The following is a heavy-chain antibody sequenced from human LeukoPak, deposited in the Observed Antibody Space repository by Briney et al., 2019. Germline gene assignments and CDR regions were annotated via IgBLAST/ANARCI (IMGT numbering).Heavy chain of an antibody. CDR1: GGSISSHY. Sequence: PSETLSLTCTVSGGSISSHYWSWIRQPPGKGLEWIGYIYYSGSTNYNPSLKSRVTISVDTSKNQFSLKLSSVTAADTAVYYCARAGSYGYRGGYYFDYWGQGTLVTVSS. V-gene: IGHV4-59*11. CDR3: ARAGSYGYRGGYYFDY. CDR2: IYYSGST. J-gene: IGHJ4*02. D-gene: IGHD5-18*01.